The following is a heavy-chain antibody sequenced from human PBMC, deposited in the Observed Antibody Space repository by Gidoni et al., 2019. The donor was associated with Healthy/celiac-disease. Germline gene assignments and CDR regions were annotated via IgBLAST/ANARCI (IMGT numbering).Heavy chain of an antibody. CDR1: GGSISSSSYY. Sequence: QLQLQESGPGLVKPSETLSLTCTVSGGSISSSSYYWGWIRQPPGKGLEWIGSIYYSGSTYYNPSLKSRVTISVDTSKNQFSLKLSSVTAADTAVYYCASTHRYSYGYNRAFDIWGQGTMVTVSS. D-gene: IGHD5-18*01. V-gene: IGHV4-39*01. CDR3: ASTHRYSYGYNRAFDI. CDR2: IYYSGST. J-gene: IGHJ3*02.